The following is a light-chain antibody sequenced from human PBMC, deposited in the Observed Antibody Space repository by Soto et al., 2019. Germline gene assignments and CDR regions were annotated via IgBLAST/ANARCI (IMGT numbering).Light chain of an antibody. CDR1: QSISSW. V-gene: IGKV1-5*03. CDR2: KAS. J-gene: IGKJ1*01. CDR3: HQYDTYPWT. Sequence: DIQMTQSPSTLSTFVGDRVTITCRASQSISSWLAWYQQKPGKAPKLLIYKASSLESGVPSRFSGSGSGTEFTLTISSLQPDDFATYYCHQYDTYPWTFGQGTKLEVK.